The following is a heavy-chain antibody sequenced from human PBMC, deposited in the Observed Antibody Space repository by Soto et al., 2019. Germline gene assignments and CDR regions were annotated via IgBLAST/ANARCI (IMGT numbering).Heavy chain of an antibody. CDR1: GFTFSSYW. CDR3: ARAQGGTTGYYYYYYMDV. J-gene: IGHJ6*03. V-gene: IGHV3-7*01. D-gene: IGHD1-7*01. CDR2: MKQDGSEK. Sequence: GGSLRLSCAASGFTFSSYWMSWVRQAPGKGLEWVANMKQDGSEKNYVDSVKGRFTISRDNAKNSLYLQMSSLRAEDTAVYYCARAQGGTTGYYYYYYMDVWGKGTTVTVSS.